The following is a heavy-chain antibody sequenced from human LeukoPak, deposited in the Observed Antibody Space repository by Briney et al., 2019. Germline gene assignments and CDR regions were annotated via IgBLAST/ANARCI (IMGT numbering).Heavy chain of an antibody. Sequence: PSETLSLTCAVYGGSFSGYYWSWIRQPPGKGLEWIGEINHSGSTNYNPSLKSRVTISVDTSKNQFSLKLSSVTAADTAVYYCARGSRARAVAGRFDYWGQEPWSPSPQ. J-gene: IGHJ4*01. CDR3: ARGSRARAVAGRFDY. V-gene: IGHV4-34*01. CDR1: GGSFSGYY. CDR2: INHSGST. D-gene: IGHD6-19*01.